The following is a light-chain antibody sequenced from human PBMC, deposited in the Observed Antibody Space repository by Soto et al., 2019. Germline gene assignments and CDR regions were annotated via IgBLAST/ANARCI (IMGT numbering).Light chain of an antibody. J-gene: IGKJ3*01. CDR2: GAS. V-gene: IGKV3D-15*02. CDR1: QSVSSN. CDR3: QQYHSLPTT. Sequence: EIVMTQSPATLSVSPGERATLSCRASQSVSSNLAWYQQKPGQAPRLLIYGASNRATGIPDRFSGSGSGTDFTLTISRLEPEDFTVYYCQQYHSLPTTFGPGTKVDI.